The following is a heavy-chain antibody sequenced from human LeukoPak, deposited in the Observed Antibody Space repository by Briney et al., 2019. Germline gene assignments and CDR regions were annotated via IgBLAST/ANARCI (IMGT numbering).Heavy chain of an antibody. Sequence: SETLSLTCAVYGGSFSGYYWSWIRQPPGKGLEWIGEINHSGSTNYNPSLKSRVTISVDTPKNQFSLKLSSVTAADTAVYYCARAEAAQSTGYYFDYWGQGTLVTVSS. CDR2: INHSGST. D-gene: IGHD2-2*01. CDR1: GGSFSGYY. CDR3: ARAEAAQSTGYYFDY. V-gene: IGHV4-34*01. J-gene: IGHJ4*02.